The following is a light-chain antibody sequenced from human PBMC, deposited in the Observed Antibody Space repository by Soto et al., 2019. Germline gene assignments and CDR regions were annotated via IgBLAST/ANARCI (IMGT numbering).Light chain of an antibody. CDR3: YSYTSSSTYV. CDR2: DVS. CDR1: GSDVGAYNY. V-gene: IGLV2-14*01. Sequence: QSVLTQPASVSGSPGQSITISCSGTGSDVGAYNYVSWYQQHPAKAPKLMIYDVSNWPTGVSDRFSGSKSGNTASLTISGLQAEDEADYYCYSYTSSSTYVFGSGTKLTVL. J-gene: IGLJ1*01.